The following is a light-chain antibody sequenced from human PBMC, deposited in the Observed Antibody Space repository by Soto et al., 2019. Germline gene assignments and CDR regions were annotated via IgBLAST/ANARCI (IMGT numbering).Light chain of an antibody. V-gene: IGKV1-27*01. CDR3: QKYDNVPA. Sequence: DNQLTQSPSSLSASVGDRVTIPCRASQGISNALAWYQQRPGKVPRLLIYAASTLQSGVPSRFSGSGSGTDFTLTISSLQPEDVAAYYCQKYDNVPAFGQGTKVDIK. CDR2: AAS. CDR1: QGISNA. J-gene: IGKJ1*01.